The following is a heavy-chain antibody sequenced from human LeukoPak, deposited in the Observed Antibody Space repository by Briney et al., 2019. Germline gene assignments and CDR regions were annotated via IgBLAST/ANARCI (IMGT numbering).Heavy chain of an antibody. D-gene: IGHD5-12*01. CDR3: ARKVATRRPLDY. J-gene: IGHJ4*02. Sequence: PSETLSLTCAVYGGSFSGYYWSWIRQPPGKGLEWIGEINHSGSTNYNPSLKSRVTTSVDTSKNQFSLKLSSVTAADTAVYYCARKVATRRPLDYWGQGTLVTVSS. CDR2: INHSGST. CDR1: GGSFSGYY. V-gene: IGHV4-34*01.